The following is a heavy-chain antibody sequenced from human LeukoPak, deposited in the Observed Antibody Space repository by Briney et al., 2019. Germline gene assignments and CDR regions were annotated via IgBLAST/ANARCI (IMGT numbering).Heavy chain of an antibody. D-gene: IGHD3-3*01. CDR3: ATAGYDFWSGLLDY. Sequence: SSETLSLTCTVSGGSISSYYWSWIRQPAGKGLEWMGRIYTSGSTNYNPSLKSRVTMSVDTSKNQFSLKLSSVTAADTAVYYCATAGYDFWSGLLDYWGQGTLDTVSS. J-gene: IGHJ4*02. CDR2: IYTSGST. V-gene: IGHV4-4*07. CDR1: GGSISSYY.